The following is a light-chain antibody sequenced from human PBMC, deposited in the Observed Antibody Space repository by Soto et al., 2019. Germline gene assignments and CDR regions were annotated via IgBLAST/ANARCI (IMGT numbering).Light chain of an antibody. J-gene: IGLJ1*01. CDR1: SIDVGGSNF. Sequence: QSVLTQPASVSASPGQSITISCTGTSIDVGGSNFVSWFQQHPGKPPELIIYCVANRPSGDSNRFSGSKSGSTPSLISSRLQTQDESDYSCASNTSSTTYDCGTGTKGTVL. CDR2: CVA. CDR3: ASNTSSTTYD. V-gene: IGLV2-14*03.